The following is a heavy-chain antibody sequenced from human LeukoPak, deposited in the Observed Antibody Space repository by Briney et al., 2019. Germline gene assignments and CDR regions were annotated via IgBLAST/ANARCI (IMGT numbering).Heavy chain of an antibody. CDR3: TTGMFDF. CDR1: GFTFSSYS. J-gene: IGHJ4*02. CDR2: ITSSSSYI. Sequence: GGSLRLSCAASGFTFSSYSMTWVRQAPGKGLEWVSCITSSSSYIYYADSVKGRFTISRDNAKNSLYLQMNSLKIDDSGYYYCTTGMFDFWGQGTLVTVSS. V-gene: IGHV3-21*04. D-gene: IGHD1-1*01.